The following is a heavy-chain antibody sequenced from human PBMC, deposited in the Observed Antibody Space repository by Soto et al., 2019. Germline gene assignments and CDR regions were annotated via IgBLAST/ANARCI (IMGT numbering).Heavy chain of an antibody. CDR2: ISAYNGDT. V-gene: IGHV1-18*01. D-gene: IGHD6-19*01. CDR1: GYIFTTYG. Sequence: QVQLVQSGTEVKKPGASVKVSCKASGYIFTTYGISWVRQAPGQGLEWMGWISAYNGDTNYAQKFRGRVTMTTDTPTSTAYMELSSLRSDDTAVYYCERDRSGWVFEDWGQGALVTVSS. CDR3: ERDRSGWVFED. J-gene: IGHJ1*01.